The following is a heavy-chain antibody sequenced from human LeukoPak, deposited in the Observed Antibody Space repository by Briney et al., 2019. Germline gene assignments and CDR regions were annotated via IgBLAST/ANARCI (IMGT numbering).Heavy chain of an antibody. Sequence: QPGRSLRPSCAASAFTFRTYWMHCGRQSPQKGPVCVSRINDGGIGSTYAESVKGRFTISRDNAKNTLYLQMNSLTAEDTAVYYCARDDLAWDSSDFDVWGQGTMVTVSS. CDR2: INDGGIGS. CDR3: ARDDLAWDSSDFDV. V-gene: IGHV3-74*03. D-gene: IGHD3-22*01. CDR1: AFTFRTYW. J-gene: IGHJ3*01.